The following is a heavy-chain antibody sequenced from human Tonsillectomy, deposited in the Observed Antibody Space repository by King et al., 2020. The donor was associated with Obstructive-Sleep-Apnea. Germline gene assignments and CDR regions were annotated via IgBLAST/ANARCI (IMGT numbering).Heavy chain of an antibody. Sequence: VQLVESGGGVVQPGRSLRLSCTASGFTFSSYGMHWVRQAPGKGLEWVAVIWYDGSNEYYADSVKGRFTISRENSKNTLYLQMNSLRAEDTAVYYCTKDLGARVRGVHHKYSYYGMDVWGQGTTVTVSS. D-gene: IGHD3-10*01. V-gene: IGHV3-33*06. J-gene: IGHJ6*02. CDR1: GFTFSSYG. CDR2: IWYDGSNE. CDR3: TKDLGARVRGVHHKYSYYGMDV.